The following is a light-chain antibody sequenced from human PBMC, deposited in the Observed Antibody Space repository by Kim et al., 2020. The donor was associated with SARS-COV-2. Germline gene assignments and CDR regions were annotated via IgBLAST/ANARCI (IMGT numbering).Light chain of an antibody. CDR3: QKYNSPPRT. Sequence: DIQMTQSPSSLSASVGDRVTITCRASQDINSYLAWYQQKPGKVPKLLIQAASTLQSGVSSRFSGSGSGTDFTLTISSLQPEDVATYYCQKYNSPPRTFGQGTKVDI. J-gene: IGKJ1*01. V-gene: IGKV1-27*01. CDR2: AAS. CDR1: QDINSY.